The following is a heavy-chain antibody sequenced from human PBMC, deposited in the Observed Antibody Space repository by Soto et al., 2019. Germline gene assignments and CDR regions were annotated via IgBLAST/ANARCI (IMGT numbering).Heavy chain of an antibody. CDR3: ARGGFLEWPLHYNWFDP. CDR1: GGSISSGGYS. D-gene: IGHD3-3*01. J-gene: IGHJ5*02. CDR2: IYHSGST. V-gene: IGHV4-30-2*01. Sequence: PSETLSLTCAVSGGSISSGGYSWSWIRQPPGKGLEWIGYIYHSGSTYYNPSLKSRVTISVDRSKNQFSLKLSSVTAADTAVYYCARGGFLEWPLHYNWFDPWGQGTLVTVSS.